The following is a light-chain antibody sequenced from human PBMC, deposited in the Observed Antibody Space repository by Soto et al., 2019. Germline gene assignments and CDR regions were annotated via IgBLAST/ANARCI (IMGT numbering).Light chain of an antibody. CDR2: RNN. Sequence: QSVLTQPPSASGTPGQRVTISCSGSSSNIGSNYVYWYQQLPGTAPKLLIYRNNQRPSRVPDRFSGSKSGTSASLAISGLRSEDEADYYCAAWDDSLSGLVVFGGGTKLTVL. CDR3: AAWDDSLSGLVV. CDR1: SSNIGSNY. J-gene: IGLJ2*01. V-gene: IGLV1-47*01.